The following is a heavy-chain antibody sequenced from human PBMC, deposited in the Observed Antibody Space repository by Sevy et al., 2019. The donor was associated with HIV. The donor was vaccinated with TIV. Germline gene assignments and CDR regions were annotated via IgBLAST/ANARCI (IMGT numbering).Heavy chain of an antibody. Sequence: GGSLRLSCAASGFTVSDNYMSWDRQAPGRGLEWVSFIYSGGSTYYADSVKGRFTISRDKSKNTLFLQMNTLRVEDTAIYYCARVPGHSWGQGTLVTVSS. V-gene: IGHV3-53*01. CDR1: GFTVSDNY. CDR3: ARVPGHS. J-gene: IGHJ4*02. CDR2: IYSGGST.